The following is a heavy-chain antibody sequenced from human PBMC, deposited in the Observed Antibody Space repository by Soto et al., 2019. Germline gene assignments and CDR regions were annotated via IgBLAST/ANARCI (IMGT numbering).Heavy chain of an antibody. CDR2: IWYDGSNK. D-gene: IGHD3-3*01. V-gene: IGHV3-33*01. CDR3: ARDMRSGYDVGAFDI. Sequence: QVQLVESGGGVVQPGRSLRLSCAASGFTFSSYGMHWVRQAPGKGLEWVAVIWYDGSNKYYADSVKGRFTISRDNSKNTRYLQMNSLRAEDTAVYYCARDMRSGYDVGAFDIWGQGTMVTVSS. CDR1: GFTFSSYG. J-gene: IGHJ3*02.